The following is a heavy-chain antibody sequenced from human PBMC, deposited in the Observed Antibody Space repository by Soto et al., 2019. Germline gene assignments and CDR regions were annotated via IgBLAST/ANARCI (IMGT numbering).Heavy chain of an antibody. CDR3: ARVGEIFGFRGWFDP. CDR1: GGSISSSNW. CDR2: SYHSGST. J-gene: IGHJ5*02. D-gene: IGHD3-10*01. Sequence: QVQLQESGPGLVKPSGTLSLTCAVSGGSISSSNWWSWVRPPPGKGLEWIGESYHSGSTNYNPSLKSRVTISVDKSKNQFSLKLSYVTAADTAVHYGARVGEIFGFRGWFDPWGQGTLVTVSS. V-gene: IGHV4-4*02.